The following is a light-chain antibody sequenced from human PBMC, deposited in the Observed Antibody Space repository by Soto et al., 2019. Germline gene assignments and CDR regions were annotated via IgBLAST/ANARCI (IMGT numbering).Light chain of an antibody. CDR1: SSDIGGYDY. J-gene: IGLJ1*01. Sequence: QSALTQPASVSGFPGQSITISCTGTSSDIGGYDYVSWYQQHPGKAPKLIIYDVSGRPSGVSNRFSGSKSANTASLTISGLQAEDEADYHCSSYTSTSAPYVFGTSTKVTVL. CDR3: SSYTSTSAPYV. V-gene: IGLV2-14*03. CDR2: DVS.